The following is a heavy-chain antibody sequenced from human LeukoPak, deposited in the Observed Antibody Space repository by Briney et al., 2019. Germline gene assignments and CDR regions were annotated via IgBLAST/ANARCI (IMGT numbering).Heavy chain of an antibody. V-gene: IGHV1-2*02. CDR3: AREGDYFQH. CDR2: ISPNRGGT. J-gene: IGHJ1*01. CDR1: GYTFTDYY. Sequence: GASVKVSCKASGYTFTDYYMHWGRQAPGQGLEWMGYISPNRGGTHYVQKFQGRVTMTRDTPISKVYMELTRLTSDDTAVYYCAREGDYFQHWGQGTLVTVSS.